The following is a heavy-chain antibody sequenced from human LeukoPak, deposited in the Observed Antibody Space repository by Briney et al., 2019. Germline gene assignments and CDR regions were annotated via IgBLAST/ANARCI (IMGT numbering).Heavy chain of an antibody. V-gene: IGHV1-8*03. D-gene: IGHD1-26*01. CDR1: GYTFTSYD. J-gene: IGHJ6*03. CDR2: MNPNTGNT. Sequence: ASVKVSCKASGYTFTSYDINWVRQASGQGLEWMGWMNPNTGNTGYAQKFQGRVTITRNTSISTIYMELSSLRSEDTAVYYCARGVGATISYYHYYIDVWGKGTTVTVSS. CDR3: ARGVGATISYYHYYIDV.